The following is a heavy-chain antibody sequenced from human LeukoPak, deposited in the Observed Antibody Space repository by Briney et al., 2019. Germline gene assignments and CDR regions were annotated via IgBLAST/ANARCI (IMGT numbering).Heavy chain of an antibody. J-gene: IGHJ4*02. CDR1: GVSIIDHD. V-gene: IGHV4-4*09. CDR2: IYASGST. CDR3: ARLKPNFLGTFDS. Sequence: SETLSLTCTVSGVSIIDHDWSWIRQPPGRGLEWIGNIYASGSTYFNPSLRSRVAISVGTSKNQFSLNLTSVTAADTAMFYCARLKPNFLGTFDSWGQGALVTVSS. D-gene: IGHD7-27*01.